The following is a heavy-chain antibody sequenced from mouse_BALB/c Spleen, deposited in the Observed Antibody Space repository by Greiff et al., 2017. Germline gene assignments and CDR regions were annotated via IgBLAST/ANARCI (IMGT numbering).Heavy chain of an antibody. V-gene: IGHV1S137*01. J-gene: IGHJ4*01. CDR2: ISTYYGDA. CDR3: ARAPHCYGSYYAMDY. D-gene: IGHD1-2*01. CDR1: GYTFTDYA. Sequence: VKLQESGAELVRPGVSVKISCKGSGYTFTDYAMHWVKQSHAKSLEWIGVISTYYGDASYNQKFKGKATMTVDKSSSTAYMELARLTSEDSAIYYCARAPHCYGSYYAMDYWGQGTSVTVSS.